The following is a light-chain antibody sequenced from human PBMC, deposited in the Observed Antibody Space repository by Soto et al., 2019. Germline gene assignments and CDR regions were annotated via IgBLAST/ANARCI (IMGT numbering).Light chain of an antibody. V-gene: IGKV1-39*01. Sequence: DIQMTQSPSSLSASLGDRVPVTCRASQSLSTYLNWFQQRPGKAPKLLIYGAYTLQDGVPSRFSGSGSETEVTLTISSLQPEDFATYYCHQSFGAPRTVGQGTRVHIK. J-gene: IGKJ1*01. CDR1: QSLSTY. CDR2: GAY. CDR3: HQSFGAPRT.